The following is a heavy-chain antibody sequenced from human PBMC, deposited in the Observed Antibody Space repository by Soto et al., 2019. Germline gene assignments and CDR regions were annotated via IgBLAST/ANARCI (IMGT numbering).Heavy chain of an antibody. J-gene: IGHJ5*02. CDR2: IYNSGTT. V-gene: IGHV4-31*03. Sequence: QVQLQESGPGLVKPSETLSLTCTVSGGSITRGGYYWSWIRQHPGKGLEWIGYIYNSGTTYYNPSLTSRVNISVDTSKHQFSLKLTSGTAADTAVYSCARVPAPWGQGTLVTVSS. CDR1: GGSITRGGYY. CDR3: ARVPAP.